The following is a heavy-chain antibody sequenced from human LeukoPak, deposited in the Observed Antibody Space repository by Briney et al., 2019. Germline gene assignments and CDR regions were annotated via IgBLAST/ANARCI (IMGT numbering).Heavy chain of an antibody. CDR3: RAAAGGVPFAN. CDR2: VKSQSDGGTT. Sequence: GGSLRLSCAASGFTFSSHWMTWVRQAPGKGLEWVGRVKSQSDGGTTDYAAPVKGRFTISRDDSENTLYLQMNSLQIEDTAVYYCRAAAGGVPFANWGQGTLVTVSS. V-gene: IGHV3-15*01. J-gene: IGHJ4*02. D-gene: IGHD6-25*01. CDR1: GFTFSSHW.